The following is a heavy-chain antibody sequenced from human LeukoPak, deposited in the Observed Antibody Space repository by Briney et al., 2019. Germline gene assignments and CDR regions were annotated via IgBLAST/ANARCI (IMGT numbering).Heavy chain of an antibody. J-gene: IGHJ6*03. Sequence: ASVKVSCKAPGDTFSRYAISWVRQAPGQGLKWVGGIIPILGTANYAQKFEGRVTITTDESTSAAHMELSSLRSEDSAVYYCARSAAPVVVPAAIGASGYYYYMDVWDKGTTFTVSS. CDR3: ARSAAPVVVPAAIGASGYYYYMDV. V-gene: IGHV1-69*05. CDR1: GDTFSRYA. CDR2: IIPILGTA. D-gene: IGHD2-2*02.